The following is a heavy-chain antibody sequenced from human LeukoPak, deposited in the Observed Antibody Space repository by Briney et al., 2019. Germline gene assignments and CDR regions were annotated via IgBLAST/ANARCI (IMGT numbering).Heavy chain of an antibody. Sequence: GGSLRLSCAASGFTFSSYEMNWVRQAPGKGLEWVSYISTSGSSIYYADSVKGRFTISRDNAKNSLYLQMNSLRAEDTAVYYCARGRSSNGYYYDYWGQGILVTVSS. CDR2: ISTSGSSI. J-gene: IGHJ4*02. CDR3: ARGRSSNGYYYDY. D-gene: IGHD3-22*01. CDR1: GFTFSSYE. V-gene: IGHV3-48*03.